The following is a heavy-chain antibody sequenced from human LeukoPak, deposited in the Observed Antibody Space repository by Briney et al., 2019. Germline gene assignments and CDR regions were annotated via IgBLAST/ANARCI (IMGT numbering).Heavy chain of an antibody. D-gene: IGHD3-10*01. CDR2: ISDDGSNK. J-gene: IGHJ4*02. Sequence: GGSLRLSCSASGFTFSSYALHWVRQAPGKGLEWVAVISDDGSNKYYADSVKGRFTISRDNSKNTLYLQMNSLRAEDTAVYYCARVDRITLVRGLIPFVDYWGQGTLVTVSS. CDR3: ARVDRITLVRGLIPFVDY. V-gene: IGHV3-30-3*01. CDR1: GFTFSSYA.